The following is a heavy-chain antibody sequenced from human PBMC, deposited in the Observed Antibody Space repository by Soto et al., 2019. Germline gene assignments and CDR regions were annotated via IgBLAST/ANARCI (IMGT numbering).Heavy chain of an antibody. J-gene: IGHJ3*02. CDR2: ITATGGNT. CDR3: AKCMQAYWNYDAHHI. D-gene: IGHD1-7*01. CDR1: GFTFSTYS. Sequence: GGSLRLSCAASGFTFSTYSMTWVRQAPGKGLEWVAHITATGGNTYYADSVRGRFTISRDTSGNTLYLQMNSLRAEDTALYYCAKCMQAYWNYDAHHIWGQGTMVTV. V-gene: IGHV3-23*01.